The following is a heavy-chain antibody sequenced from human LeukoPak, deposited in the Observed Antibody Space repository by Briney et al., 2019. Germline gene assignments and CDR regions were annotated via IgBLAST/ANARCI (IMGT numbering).Heavy chain of an antibody. CDR3: AVRGVTTSSDYYYGMDV. J-gene: IGHJ6*02. D-gene: IGHD3-10*01. CDR1: GYSFTSYW. Sequence: GASLQISCKGSGYSFTSYWIGWVRQMPGKGLEWMGIIYPGDSDTRYSPSFQGQVTISADKSISTAYLQWSSLKASDTAMYYCAVRGVTTSSDYYYGMDVWGQGTTVTVSS. V-gene: IGHV5-51*01. CDR2: IYPGDSDT.